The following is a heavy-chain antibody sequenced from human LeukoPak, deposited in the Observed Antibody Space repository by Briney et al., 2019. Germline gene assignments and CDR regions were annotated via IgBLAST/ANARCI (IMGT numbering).Heavy chain of an antibody. CDR1: GYTFTGYY. CDR2: INPNSGGT. CDR3: AIWSGYYPVDAFDI. Sequence: RASVKVSCKASGYTFTGYYMHWVRQAPGQGLEWMGWINPNSGGTNYAQKFQGRVTITRNTSISTAYMELSSLRSEDTAVYYCAIWSGYYPVDAFDIWGQGTMVTVSS. V-gene: IGHV1-2*02. J-gene: IGHJ3*02. D-gene: IGHD3-3*01.